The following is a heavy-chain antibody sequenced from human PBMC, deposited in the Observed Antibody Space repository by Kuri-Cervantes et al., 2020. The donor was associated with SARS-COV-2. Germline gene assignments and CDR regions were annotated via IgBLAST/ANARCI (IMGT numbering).Heavy chain of an antibody. V-gene: IGHV3-21*01. J-gene: IGHJ5*02. Sequence: GGSLRLSCAASGFTFSSYSMNWVRQAPGKGLQWVASISSSGSYIHYADSVRGRFTISRDNAKDSVYLQMNSLRADDTAVYYCAKDRRMVGATRWFDPWGQGTLVTVSS. CDR3: AKDRRMVGATRWFDP. CDR2: ISSSGSYI. CDR1: GFTFSSYS. D-gene: IGHD1-26*01.